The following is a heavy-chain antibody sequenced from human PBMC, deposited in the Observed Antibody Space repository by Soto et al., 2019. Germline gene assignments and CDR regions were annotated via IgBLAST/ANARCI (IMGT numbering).Heavy chain of an antibody. CDR3: ARDRDEILTGYHDY. CDR1: GFTFTKFA. Sequence: QVDLVESGGGVVQPGTSLRLSCTASGFTFTKFAMHWVRRAPGKGLEWVALISYDGSEKYYEDSVKGRFSISRDNSRNTLYLQMNSLRGEDTAVYYCARDRDEILTGYHDYWGQGTEVTVST. J-gene: IGHJ4*02. CDR2: ISYDGSEK. D-gene: IGHD3-9*01. V-gene: IGHV3-30-3*01.